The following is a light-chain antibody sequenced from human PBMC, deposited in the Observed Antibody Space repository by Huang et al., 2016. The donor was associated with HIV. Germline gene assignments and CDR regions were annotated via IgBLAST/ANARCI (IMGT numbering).Light chain of an antibody. CDR1: QSISAY. Sequence: QMPQSPSTLSASVGDRVTITCRASQSISAYLAWYQHKPGKAPKLLIYKASYLQSGVPAGFSGGGSGTDFTLTISSLQPDDSATYYCQEYSTYSAFGQGTKVEVK. V-gene: IGKV1-5*03. CDR3: QEYSTYSA. CDR2: KAS. J-gene: IGKJ1*01.